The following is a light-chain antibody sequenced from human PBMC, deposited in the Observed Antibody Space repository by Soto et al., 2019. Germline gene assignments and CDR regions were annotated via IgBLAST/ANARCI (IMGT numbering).Light chain of an antibody. Sequence: EIVMTQSPATLSVSPGERATLSYRASQSVTTNLAWYQQKPGQAPRLLIYGASTRAPVVPARFSGSGSGTEFTLTISSLQSEDFAVYFCHQYNNWPVTFGGGTKVEIK. CDR2: GAS. V-gene: IGKV3-15*01. CDR1: QSVTTN. CDR3: HQYNNWPVT. J-gene: IGKJ4*01.